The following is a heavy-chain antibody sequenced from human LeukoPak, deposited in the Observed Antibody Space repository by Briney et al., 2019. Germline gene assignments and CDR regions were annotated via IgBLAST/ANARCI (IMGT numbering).Heavy chain of an antibody. Sequence: GGSLRLSCAASGYTFTSSGMHWVRQAPGKGLEWVGVINYDGSNTNYAHSVKGRFTISRDNSKNTLYLQMNSLRAEDTAVYYCAKFPGYSSFDYWGQGTLVTVSS. J-gene: IGHJ4*02. CDR2: INYDGSNT. D-gene: IGHD1-26*01. CDR3: AKFPGYSSFDY. CDR1: GYTFTSSG. V-gene: IGHV3-30*02.